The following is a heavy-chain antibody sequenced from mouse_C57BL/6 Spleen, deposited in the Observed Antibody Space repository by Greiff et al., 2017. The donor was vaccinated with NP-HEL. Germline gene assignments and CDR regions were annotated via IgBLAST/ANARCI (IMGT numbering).Heavy chain of an antibody. Sequence: EVQLQESGGGLVKPGGSLKLSCAASGFTFSDYGMHWVRQAPEKGLEWVAYISSGSSTIYYADTVKGRFTISRDNAKNTLFLQMTSMRAEDTAMYYCAMNDYGSSYEFAYWGQGTLVTVSA. V-gene: IGHV5-17*01. CDR2: ISSGSSTI. D-gene: IGHD1-1*01. CDR1: GFTFSDYG. CDR3: AMNDYGSSYEFAY. J-gene: IGHJ3*01.